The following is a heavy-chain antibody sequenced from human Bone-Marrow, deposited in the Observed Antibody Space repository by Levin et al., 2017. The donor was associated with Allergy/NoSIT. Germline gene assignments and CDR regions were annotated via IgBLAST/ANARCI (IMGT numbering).Heavy chain of an antibody. V-gene: IGHV4-39*07. CDR2: LYFSDTS. CDR3: AGAAVGGYTSSWYYFDN. J-gene: IGHJ4*02. CDR1: GDSINSRSYY. Sequence: SETLSLTCTVSGDSINSRSYYWGWIRQPPGKGLEWIGSLYFSDTSYYNPSLRSRVTISVDSSKNQFSLRLNSLTAADTAMYYCAGAAVGGYTSSWYYFDNWGQGTLVTVSS. D-gene: IGHD6-13*01.